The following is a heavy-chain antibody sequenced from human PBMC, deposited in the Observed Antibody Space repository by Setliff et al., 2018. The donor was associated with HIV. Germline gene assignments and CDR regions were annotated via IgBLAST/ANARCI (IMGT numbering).Heavy chain of an antibody. CDR3: AKTSSGWRSFDY. CDR2: IGGSTGST. CDR1: GFTFEDYG. J-gene: IGHJ4*02. D-gene: IGHD6-19*01. V-gene: IGHV3-23*01. Sequence: GGSLRLSCAASGFTFEDYGMSWVRQVPGKGLEWVSAIGGSTGSTYYADSVKGRFTISTDNSKNTLYLQMNSLRAEDTAVYYCAKTSSGWRSFDYWGQGTLVTSPQ.